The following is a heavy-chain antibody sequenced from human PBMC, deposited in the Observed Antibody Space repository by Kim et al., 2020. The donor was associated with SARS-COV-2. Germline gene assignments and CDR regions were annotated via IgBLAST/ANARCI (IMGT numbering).Heavy chain of an antibody. V-gene: IGHV3-7*01. CDR3: VRIESHSISL. Sequence: GGSLRLSCAASGFTFSNNWMAWVRQAPAKGLQWVAAIKQDGSDRSFVDSVKGRFTISRDNAKNSLYLQASSLRVEDTAMYYCVRIESHSISLWGQGALVTVSS. J-gene: IGHJ4*02. D-gene: IGHD2-2*01. CDR1: GFTFSNNW. CDR2: IKQDGSDR.